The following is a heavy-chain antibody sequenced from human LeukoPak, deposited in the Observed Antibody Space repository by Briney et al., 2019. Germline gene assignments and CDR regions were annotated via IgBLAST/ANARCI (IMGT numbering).Heavy chain of an antibody. J-gene: IGHJ3*02. CDR3: TRVRTVAVAFDI. CDR1: DNTFTSYG. D-gene: IGHD6-19*01. V-gene: IGHV1-18*01. CDR2: ISAYNGNT. Sequence: ASVKVSCKTSDNTFTSYGFSWVRQAPGLGLEWMGWISAYNGNTNYAQKFQGRVTMTTDTSTNTAYMELRSLRSDDTAVYYCTRVRTVAVAFDIWGQGTMLTVSS.